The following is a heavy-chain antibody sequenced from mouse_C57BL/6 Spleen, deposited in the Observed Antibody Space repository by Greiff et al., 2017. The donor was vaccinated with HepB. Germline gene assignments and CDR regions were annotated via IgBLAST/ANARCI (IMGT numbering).Heavy chain of an antibody. CDR3: ARGITTRVFFDA. CDR1: GYTFTSYW. V-gene: IGHV1-55*01. J-gene: IGHJ2*01. CDR2: IYPDSGST. Sequence: QVQLQQPGAELVKPGASVKMSCKASGYTFTSYWITWVKQRPGQGLEWIGDIYPDSGSTNYNEKFKSKATLTVDKSSSTAYMQLSSLTSEDSAVYDCARGITTRVFFDAWGTGTTLTVSS. D-gene: IGHD1-1*01.